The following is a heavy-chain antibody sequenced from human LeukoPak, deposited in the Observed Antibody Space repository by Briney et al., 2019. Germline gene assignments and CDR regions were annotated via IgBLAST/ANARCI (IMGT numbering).Heavy chain of an antibody. V-gene: IGHV4-34*01. D-gene: IGHD3-22*01. CDR2: IHPSGSP. CDR3: ARGEDYYKCGNY. CDR1: GFTFDDYA. J-gene: IGHJ4*02. Sequence: PGGSLRLSCAASGFTFDDYAMHWVRQAPGKGLEWIGEIHPSGSPYYNPSLKSRVTMSVDTSKNQFSLKMSSVTAADTAVYYCARGEDYYKCGNYWGQGTLVTVSS.